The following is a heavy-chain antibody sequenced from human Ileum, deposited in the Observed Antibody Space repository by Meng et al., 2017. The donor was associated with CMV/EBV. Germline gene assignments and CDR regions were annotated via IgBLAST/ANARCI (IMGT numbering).Heavy chain of an antibody. J-gene: IGHJ2*01. CDR2: INPNNGDT. CDR1: GYTFTGHY. V-gene: IGHV1-2*02. CDR3: GLHWGSGWYFDL. D-gene: IGHD7-27*01. Sequence: QAQLVQSGPEVKKAGASVKVSCKASGYTFTGHYMHWIRQAPGQGLEWMGWINPNNGDTNYAQKFQGRVTMTRDTSISTAYMELSSLRSDDTAVYYCGLHWGSGWYFDLWGRGTLVTVSS.